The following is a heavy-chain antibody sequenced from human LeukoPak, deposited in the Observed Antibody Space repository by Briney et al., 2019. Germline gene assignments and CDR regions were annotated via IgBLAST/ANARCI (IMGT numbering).Heavy chain of an antibody. D-gene: IGHD5-12*01. CDR3: ARVSSVWIKDYYYYMDV. V-gene: IGHV4-39*07. CDR2: IYYSGTT. CDR1: GGSISSSSYY. Sequence: SETLSLTRTVSGGSISSSSYYWGWIRQPPGKGLERVGSIYYSGTTYYSPSFKSRLTMSVDTSKKQFSLKLRSVTAADTALYFCARVSSVWIKDYYYYMDVWGKGTTVIVSS. J-gene: IGHJ6*03.